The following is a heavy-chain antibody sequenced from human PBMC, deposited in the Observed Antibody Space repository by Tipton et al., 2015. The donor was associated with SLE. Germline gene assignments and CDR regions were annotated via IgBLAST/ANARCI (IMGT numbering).Heavy chain of an antibody. J-gene: IGHJ4*02. CDR2: ISYDGSNK. CDR3: ARGPPGGLFDY. D-gene: IGHD3-16*01. CDR1: GFTFSSYA. Sequence: RSLRLSCAASGFTFSSYAMHWVRQAPGKGLEWVAVISYDGSNKYYADSVKGRFTISRDNSKNTLYLQMNSLRAEDTAVYYCARGPPGGLFDYWGQGTLVTVSS. V-gene: IGHV3-30-3*01.